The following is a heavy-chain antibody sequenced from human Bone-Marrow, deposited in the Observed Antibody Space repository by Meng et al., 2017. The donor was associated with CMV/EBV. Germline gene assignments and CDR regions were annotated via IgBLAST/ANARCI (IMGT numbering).Heavy chain of an antibody. Sequence: ASVKVSCKASGYTFTSYYMHWVRQAPGQGLEWRGIIIPSGGSTSYAQKFQGRVTMTRDTSTSKVYMELSSLRSEDTAVYYCARGAVVGIGPPDYWGQGTLVTVSS. CDR2: IIPSGGST. CDR1: GYTFTSYY. D-gene: IGHD2-21*01. V-gene: IGHV1-46*01. J-gene: IGHJ4*02. CDR3: ARGAVVGIGPPDY.